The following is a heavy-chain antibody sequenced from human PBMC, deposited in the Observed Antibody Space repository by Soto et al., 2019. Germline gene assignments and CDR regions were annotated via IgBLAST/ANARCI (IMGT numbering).Heavy chain of an antibody. CDR3: VKGEYYYDSSGYNPFAN. CDR1: GFTFSSYA. CDR2: ISTNGGST. V-gene: IGHV3-64D*06. Sequence: GVLRLSCSASGFTFSSYAMHWVRQATGKGLEYVSSISTNGGSTHYADSVKGRFTISRDNSKNTQYLQMSSLRADDTAVYYCVKGEYYYDSSGYNPFANWGQGT. J-gene: IGHJ4*02. D-gene: IGHD3-22*01.